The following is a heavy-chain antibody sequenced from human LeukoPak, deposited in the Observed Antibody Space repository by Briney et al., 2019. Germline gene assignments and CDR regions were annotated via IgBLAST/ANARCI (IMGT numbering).Heavy chain of an antibody. CDR1: GFTFDDYG. CDR3: ARDRGHYHDNSNDY. V-gene: IGHV3-20*04. J-gene: IGHJ4*02. CDR2: INWNGGST. Sequence: PGGSLRLSCAASGFTFDDYGMSWVRQAPGKRLEWVSGINWNGGSTGYADSVKSRFTISRDNAKNSLYLQMNSLRAEDTALYYCARDRGHYHDNSNDYWGQGTLVTVSS. D-gene: IGHD3-22*01.